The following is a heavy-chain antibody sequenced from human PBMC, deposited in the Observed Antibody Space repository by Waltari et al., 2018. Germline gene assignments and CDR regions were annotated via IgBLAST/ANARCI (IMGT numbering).Heavy chain of an antibody. D-gene: IGHD2-2*01. CDR1: GFSFRTDP. V-gene: IGHV3-30-3*01. CDR2: VSFDENIS. CDR3: ARDPRGDASFYYHMDV. J-gene: IGHJ6*03. Sequence: QGQLVESGGGVVQPGRSLRLSCEVSGFSFRTDPMHWVRQAPGKGLEWVAVVSFDENISYYADSVKGRFTISRDNSESTLYLQMNSLRAEDTAVYFCARDPRGDASFYYHMDVWGRGTTVTVSS.